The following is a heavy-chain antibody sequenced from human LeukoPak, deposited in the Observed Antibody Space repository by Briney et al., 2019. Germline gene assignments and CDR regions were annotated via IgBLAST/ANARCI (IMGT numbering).Heavy chain of an antibody. Sequence: GGSLRLSCAASGFTFEMYWMSWVRQAPGKGLEWVANIRKDGSEKNYVDSVKGRFTISRDSAKNSLYLQMNSLRADDTALYYCARHWEGVESDAFDIWGQGTMVTVSS. V-gene: IGHV3-7*04. D-gene: IGHD1-26*01. CDR2: IRKDGSEK. CDR1: GFTFEMYW. J-gene: IGHJ3*02. CDR3: ARHWEGVESDAFDI.